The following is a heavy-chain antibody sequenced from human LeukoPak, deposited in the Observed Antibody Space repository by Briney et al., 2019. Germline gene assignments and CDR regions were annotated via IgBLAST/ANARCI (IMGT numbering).Heavy chain of an antibody. J-gene: IGHJ4*02. D-gene: IGHD3-10*01. V-gene: IGHV3-9*01. CDR2: ISWNSGSI. CDR3: ARARELLWFGELSYYFDY. Sequence: GRSLRLSCAASGFTFDDYAMHWVRQAPGKGLEWVSGISWNSGSIGYADPVKGRFTISRDNAKNSLYLQMNSLRAEDTALYYCARARELLWFGELSYYFDYWGQGTLVTVSS. CDR1: GFTFDDYA.